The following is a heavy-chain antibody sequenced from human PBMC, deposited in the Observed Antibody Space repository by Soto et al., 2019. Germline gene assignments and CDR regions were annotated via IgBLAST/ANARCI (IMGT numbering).Heavy chain of an antibody. CDR1: GYTFTSYG. J-gene: IGHJ4*02. D-gene: IGHD6-13*01. Sequence: QVQLVQSGAEVKKPGASVKVSCKASGYTFTSYGISWVRQAPGQGLEWMGWISAYNGNTNYAQKLEGRVTMTTDTSTDTSYMERRSLRSDDTAVYYCARYRRASSWDYYFDFWGPGTLVTFS. V-gene: IGHV1-18*01. CDR3: ARYRRASSWDYYFDF. CDR2: ISAYNGNT.